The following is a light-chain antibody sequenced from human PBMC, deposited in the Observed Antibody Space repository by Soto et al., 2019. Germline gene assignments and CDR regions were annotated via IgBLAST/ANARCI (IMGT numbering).Light chain of an antibody. V-gene: IGKV1-39*01. Sequence: DIQMTQSTSSLSASVGDRVTITCRASQTISRALNWYQQKPGKAPKLLIYAASSLQSGVPSRFSGSGSGTDFILTISSLQPEDFATYYCQQSYTTPTFGGGTKVDIK. CDR2: AAS. J-gene: IGKJ4*01. CDR1: QTISRA. CDR3: QQSYTTPT.